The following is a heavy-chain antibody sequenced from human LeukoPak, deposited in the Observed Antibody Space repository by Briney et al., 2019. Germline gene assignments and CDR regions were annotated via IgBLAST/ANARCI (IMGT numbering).Heavy chain of an antibody. V-gene: IGHV1-24*01. CDR2: FDSEDGET. D-gene: IGHD4-17*01. J-gene: IGHJ4*02. CDR3: AAAHYGDYAREY. CDR1: GYTLTELS. Sequence: ASVKVSCKVSGYTLTELSMHWVRQAPGKGLEWMGGFDSEDGETIYAQKFQGRVTMTEDTSTDTAYMELSSLRSEDTAVYYRAAAHYGDYAREYWGQGTLVTVSS.